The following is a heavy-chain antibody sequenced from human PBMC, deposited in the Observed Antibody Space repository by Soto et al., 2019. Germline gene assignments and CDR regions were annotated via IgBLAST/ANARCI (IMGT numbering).Heavy chain of an antibody. Sequence: KPSETLSLTCIVSLASISSYFWNWIRQPAGKGLEWIGRVFGSGGTNYNPSLKSRVTMSIDTSNNSFSLKLTSVTAADTAVYFCATAAETTPGLFDSWGQGTLVTVSS. V-gene: IGHV4-4*07. CDR1: LASISSYF. CDR2: VFGSGGT. J-gene: IGHJ4*02. D-gene: IGHD6-25*01. CDR3: ATAAETTPGLFDS.